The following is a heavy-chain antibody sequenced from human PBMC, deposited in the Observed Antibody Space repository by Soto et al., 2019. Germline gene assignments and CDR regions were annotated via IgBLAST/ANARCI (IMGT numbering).Heavy chain of an antibody. J-gene: IGHJ4*02. CDR3: AKGPGGYSSGWYSDY. V-gene: IGHV3-23*01. CDR1: GFTFSSCA. D-gene: IGHD6-19*01. CDR2: ISGSGGST. Sequence: GGSLRLSCAASGFTFSSCAMSWVRQAPGKGLEWVSAISGSGGSTYYADSVKGRFTISRDNSKNTLYLQMNSLRAEDTAVYYCAKGPGGYSSGWYSDYWGQGTLVTVSS.